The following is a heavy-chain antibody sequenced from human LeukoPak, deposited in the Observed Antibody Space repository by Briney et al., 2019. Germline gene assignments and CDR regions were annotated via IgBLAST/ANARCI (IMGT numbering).Heavy chain of an antibody. CDR3: ARVGRVEMEYYYFDY. V-gene: IGHV1-18*01. CDR1: GYIFNTYG. J-gene: IGHJ4*02. Sequence: ASVKVSCKASGYIFNTYGFSWVRQAPGQGLEWLGWISAYNGNTDYPQKLQGRVTMTTDTSTSTVYMELSSLRSEDTAVYYCARVGRVEMEYYYFDYWGQGTLVTVSS. CDR2: ISAYNGNT. D-gene: IGHD5-24*01.